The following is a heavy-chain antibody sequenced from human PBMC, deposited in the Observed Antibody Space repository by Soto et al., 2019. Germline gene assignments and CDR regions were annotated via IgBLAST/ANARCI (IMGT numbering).Heavy chain of an antibody. Sequence: EVQLVESGGGLVQPGRSLRLSCAASGFTFDDYAMHWVRQAPGKGLEWVSGISWNSGSIGYADSVKGRFTISRDNAKNSLYLQMNSLRAEDTALYYCAKDLVAGQFDPWGQGTLVTVSS. CDR1: GFTFDDYA. J-gene: IGHJ5*02. D-gene: IGHD5-12*01. CDR3: AKDLVAGQFDP. V-gene: IGHV3-9*01. CDR2: ISWNSGSI.